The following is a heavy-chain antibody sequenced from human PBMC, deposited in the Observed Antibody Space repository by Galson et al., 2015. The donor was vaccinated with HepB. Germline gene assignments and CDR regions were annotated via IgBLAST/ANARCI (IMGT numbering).Heavy chain of an antibody. D-gene: IGHD6-13*01. CDR1: GFTFSRYA. CDR3: ARSPAAAAFFDF. V-gene: IGHV3-33*01. CDR2: R. Sequence: SLRLSCAASGFTFSRYAMHWVRRAPGKGLECVALRDSVKGRFTISRDYSKSTLYLQMNSLRDEDTAIYYCARSPAAAAFFDFWGQGTLLTVSS. J-gene: IGHJ4*02.